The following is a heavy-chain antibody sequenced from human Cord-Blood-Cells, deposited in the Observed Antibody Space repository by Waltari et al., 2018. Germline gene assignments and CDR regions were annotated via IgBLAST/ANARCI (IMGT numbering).Heavy chain of an antibody. CDR2: IYHSGST. J-gene: IGHJ3*02. CDR3: ARLNGWNAFDI. Sequence: QVQLQESGPGLVKPSETLSLTCTVSGYSISSGYYWGWIRQPPGKGLEWIGSIYHSGSTDSNPSLKSRVTIAVDTSKNQFSLKLSSVTAADTAVYYCARLNGWNAFDIWGQGTMVTVSS. D-gene: IGHD3-3*01. CDR1: GYSISSGYY. V-gene: IGHV4-38-2*02.